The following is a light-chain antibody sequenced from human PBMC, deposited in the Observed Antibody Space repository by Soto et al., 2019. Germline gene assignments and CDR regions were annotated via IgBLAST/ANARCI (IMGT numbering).Light chain of an antibody. CDR3: QQYDRPPIT. V-gene: IGKV3-20*01. J-gene: IGKJ5*01. Sequence: EIVLTQSPGTLSLSPGERATLSCRASQSVSNNFLAWYQQKLGQAPRLLIYGASSRATGIPDRFSGSGSGTDFTLSISRLEPEDFAVYYCQQYDRPPITFGQGTRLEIK. CDR1: QSVSNNF. CDR2: GAS.